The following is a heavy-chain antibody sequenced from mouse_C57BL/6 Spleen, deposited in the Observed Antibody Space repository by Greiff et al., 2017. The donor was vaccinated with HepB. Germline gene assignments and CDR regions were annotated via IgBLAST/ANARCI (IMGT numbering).Heavy chain of an antibody. Sequence: VQLQQSGAELVKPGASVKLSCKASGYTFTSYWMHWVKQRPGQGLEWIGMIHPNSGSTNYNEKFKSKATLTVDKSSSTAYMQLSRLTSEDSAVYYCARSRDYYAMDYWGQGTSVTVSS. CDR3: ARSRDYYAMDY. V-gene: IGHV1-64*01. J-gene: IGHJ4*01. CDR2: IHPNSGST. CDR1: GYTFTSYW.